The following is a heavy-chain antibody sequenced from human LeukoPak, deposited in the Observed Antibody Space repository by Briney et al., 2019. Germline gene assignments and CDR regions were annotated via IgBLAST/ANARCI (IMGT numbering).Heavy chain of an antibody. CDR2: ISSSGSTI. CDR1: GFTFSAHN. J-gene: IGHJ4*02. Sequence: GGSLRLSCTASGFTFSAHNMNWVRQAPGKGLEWISYISSSGSTIFYADSVKGRLTISRDNAKNSLYLQMNSLRAEDTAVYYCARETDSTLFDYWGQGTLVTVSS. D-gene: IGHD2-2*01. V-gene: IGHV3-48*04. CDR3: ARETDSTLFDY.